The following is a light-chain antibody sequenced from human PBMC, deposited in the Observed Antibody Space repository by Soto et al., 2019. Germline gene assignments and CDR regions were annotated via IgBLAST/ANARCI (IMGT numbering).Light chain of an antibody. CDR2: EVN. Sequence: QSARTQPASVSGSPGQSVTIACTGPRSDIGDSNFISWYQHSPGKAPRLLIYEVNNRPSGVSKRFSGSKAGNTASLTISGLLDDDEADYFCASFRSGTILVFGSGTKVTV. V-gene: IGLV2-14*01. CDR1: RSDIGDSNF. J-gene: IGLJ1*01. CDR3: ASFRSGTILV.